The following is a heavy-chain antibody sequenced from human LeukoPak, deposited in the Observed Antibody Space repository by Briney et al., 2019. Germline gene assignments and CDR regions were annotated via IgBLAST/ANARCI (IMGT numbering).Heavy chain of an antibody. CDR3: ARDSQLDAFDI. CDR2: IDPNSGGT. J-gene: IGHJ3*02. CDR1: GYTFTGYY. V-gene: IGHV1-2*02. D-gene: IGHD2-2*01. Sequence: ASVKVSCKASGYTFTGYYMHWVRQAPGQGLGWMGWIDPNSGGTNYAQKFQGRVTMTGDTSISTAYMELSRLRSDDTAVYYCARDSQLDAFDIWGQGTMVTVSS.